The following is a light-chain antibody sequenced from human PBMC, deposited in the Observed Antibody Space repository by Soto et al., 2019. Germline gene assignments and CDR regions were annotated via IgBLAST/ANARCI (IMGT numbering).Light chain of an antibody. J-gene: IGKJ2*01. V-gene: IGKV3-20*01. CDR2: GAS. Sequence: ETVLTQSPGTLSLSPGERATLSCRASQSVSSSYFAWYQQKPGQAPRLLLYGASNRAPGIPDRFSGSGSGTDFTLTINRLETEDFAVDYCQQYVSSPYTFGQGTNLESK. CDR3: QQYVSSPYT. CDR1: QSVSSSY.